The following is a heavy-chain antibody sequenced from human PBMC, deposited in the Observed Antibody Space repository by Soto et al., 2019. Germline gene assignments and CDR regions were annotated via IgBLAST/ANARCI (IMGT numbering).Heavy chain of an antibody. D-gene: IGHD6-6*01. Sequence: PSETLSLTCTVSGGSISSSSYYWGWIRQPPGKGLEWIGSIYYSGSTYYNPSLKSRVTISVDTSKNQFSLKLSSVTAADTAVYYCARREYSNAWHFDYWGQGTLVTV. CDR3: ARREYSNAWHFDY. CDR2: IYYSGST. CDR1: GGSISSSSYY. V-gene: IGHV4-39*01. J-gene: IGHJ4*02.